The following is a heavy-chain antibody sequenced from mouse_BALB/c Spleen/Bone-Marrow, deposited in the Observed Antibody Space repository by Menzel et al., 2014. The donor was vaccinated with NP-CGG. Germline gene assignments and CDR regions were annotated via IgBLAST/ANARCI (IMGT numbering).Heavy chain of an antibody. CDR1: GYPFTTYP. V-gene: IGHV1-47*01. Sequence: VQLQQPGAALVRPGASVKMSCKAFGYPFTTYPIERMRQNHGKSLEWIGNFHLYDDETKNTEQFKGKANLTVDKSTTTVCLELSRLTSDDSAIYYCGRGAYGLFDDWGQGTPLTGSS. CDR3: GRGAYGLFDD. D-gene: IGHD6-5*01. J-gene: IGHJ2*01. CDR2: FHLYDDET.